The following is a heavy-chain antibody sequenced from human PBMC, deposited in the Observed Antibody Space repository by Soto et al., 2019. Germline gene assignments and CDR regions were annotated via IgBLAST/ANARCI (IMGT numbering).Heavy chain of an antibody. D-gene: IGHD2-15*01. V-gene: IGHV4-39*02. Sequence: SETLSLTCTVSGGSISSSSYYWGWIRQPPGKGLEWIGSIYYSGSTYYNPSLKSRVTISVDTSKNQFSLKLSSVTAADTAVYYCAREEGGYCSGGSCFRPRNWFAPWGQGTLVTVSS. CDR2: IYYSGST. CDR1: GGSISSSSYY. CDR3: AREEGGYCSGGSCFRPRNWFAP. J-gene: IGHJ5*02.